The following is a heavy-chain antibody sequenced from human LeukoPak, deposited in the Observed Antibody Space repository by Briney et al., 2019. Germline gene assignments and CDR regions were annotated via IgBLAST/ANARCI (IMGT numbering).Heavy chain of an antibody. CDR3: AREGGVDTSMATFDY. CDR1: GGSISSSSYY. V-gene: IGHV4-39*07. J-gene: IGHJ4*02. Sequence: SETLSLTCTVSGGSISSSSYYWGWIRQPPGKGLEWIGEIYQTGSTNYNPSLESRVTISVDKSKNQFSLKLISVTAADTAVYYCAREGGVDTSMATFDYWGQGTLVTVSS. CDR2: IYQTGST. D-gene: IGHD5-18*01.